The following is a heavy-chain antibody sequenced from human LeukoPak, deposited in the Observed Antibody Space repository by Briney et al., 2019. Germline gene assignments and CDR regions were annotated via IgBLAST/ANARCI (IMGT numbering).Heavy chain of an antibody. J-gene: IGHJ6*02. V-gene: IGHV4-34*01. CDR1: RGIQNCDC. CDR3: ARTSRMDV. Sequence: SETLSVNSPDLRGIQNCDCWSGKRQPPGKGLEWIGEINHSGSTNYNPSLKSRVTISVDTSKNQFSLRLSSETAAGTAVYYWARTSRMDVWGLGTPVTVSS. CDR2: INHSGST.